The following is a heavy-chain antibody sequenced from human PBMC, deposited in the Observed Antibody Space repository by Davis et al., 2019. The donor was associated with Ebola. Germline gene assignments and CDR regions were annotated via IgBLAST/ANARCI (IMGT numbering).Heavy chain of an antibody. J-gene: IGHJ4*02. CDR1: GFSLSTSGVG. CDR3: AHEKTAYYYDSSGYYGLKYFDY. Sequence: SGPTLVKPTQTLTLTCTFSGFSLSTSGVGVGWIRQPPGKALEWLALIYWDDDKRYSPSLKSRLTITKDTSKNQVVLTMTNMDPVDTATYYCAHEKTAYYYDSSGYYGLKYFDYWGQGTLVTVSS. D-gene: IGHD3-22*01. CDR2: IYWDDDK. V-gene: IGHV2-5*02.